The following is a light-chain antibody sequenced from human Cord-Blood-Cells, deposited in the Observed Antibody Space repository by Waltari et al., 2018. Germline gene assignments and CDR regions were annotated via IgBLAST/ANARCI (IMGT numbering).Light chain of an antibody. CDR2: DVS. Sequence: QSALTPPASVSGSPGQSLTISCPGTSSDVGGYTYVSWYQQHPGKAPKLMIYDVSNRPSGVSNRFSGSKSGNTASLTISGLQAEDEADYYCSSYTSSSTLVFGGGTKLTVL. J-gene: IGLJ2*01. V-gene: IGLV2-14*01. CDR1: SSDVGGYTY. CDR3: SSYTSSSTLV.